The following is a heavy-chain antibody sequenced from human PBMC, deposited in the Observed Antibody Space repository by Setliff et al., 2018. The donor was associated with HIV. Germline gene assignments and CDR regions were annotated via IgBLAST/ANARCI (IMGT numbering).Heavy chain of an antibody. CDR3: ARLYVLLWFGELDDAFDI. Sequence: GGSLRLSCTASGFNSSLYWMNWVRQAPGKGLEWVATINPDGSAKGSVDSVKGRFTVSRDIAKNSLYLQMNSLRAEDTAVYYCARLYVLLWFGELDDAFDIWGQGTMVTVS. V-gene: IGHV3-7*01. CDR2: INPDGSAK. CDR1: GFNSSLYW. J-gene: IGHJ3*02. D-gene: IGHD3-10*01.